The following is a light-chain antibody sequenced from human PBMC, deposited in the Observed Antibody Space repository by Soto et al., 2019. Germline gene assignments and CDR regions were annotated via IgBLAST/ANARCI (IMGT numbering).Light chain of an antibody. Sequence: EIVLTPSPGTLSLSPGERASLSCRASQSVGSDLAWYQQTPGQAPRLLVYGASTRATGIPDRFSGSGSGTDFSLTISRLEPEDFAVYYCHQYGILPRTFGQGTKVDI. J-gene: IGKJ1*01. CDR1: QSVGSD. CDR3: HQYGILPRT. V-gene: IGKV3-20*01. CDR2: GAS.